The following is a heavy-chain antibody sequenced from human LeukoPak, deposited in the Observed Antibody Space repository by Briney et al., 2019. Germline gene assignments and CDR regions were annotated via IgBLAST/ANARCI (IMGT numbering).Heavy chain of an antibody. CDR2: IYYSGST. J-gene: IGHJ3*02. CDR3: ARQGRGAAFDI. CDR1: GGSISSGDYY. V-gene: IGHV4-30-4*01. Sequence: SQTLSLTCTVSGGSISSGDYYWSWIRQPPGKGLEWIGYIYYSGSTYYNPSLKSRFTISVDTSKNQFSLKLSSVTAADTAVYYCARQGRGAAFDIWGQGTMVTVSS. D-gene: IGHD3-10*01.